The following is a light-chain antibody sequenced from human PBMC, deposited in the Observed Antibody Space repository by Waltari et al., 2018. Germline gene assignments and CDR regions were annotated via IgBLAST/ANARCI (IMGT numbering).Light chain of an antibody. J-gene: IGKJ2*01. CDR1: QRVSSIY. V-gene: IGKV3-20*01. CDR3: QQYGTSPPMYT. Sequence: EIVFTHTPGTLSLSPGEGATLSCRASQRVSSIYLAWYQQKPGRAPRLLIYGASNRATGIPDRFSGSGSGTDFSLTISSLEPEDFAVYYCQQYGTSPPMYTFGQGTNLEIK. CDR2: GAS.